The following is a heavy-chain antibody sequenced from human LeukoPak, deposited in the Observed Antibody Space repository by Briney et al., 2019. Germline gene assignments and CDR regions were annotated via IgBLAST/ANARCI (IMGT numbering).Heavy chain of an antibody. Sequence: PGGSLRLSCAASGFTFSSYEMNWVRQAPGKGLEWVSYISSSSSTIYYADSVKGRFTISRDNAKNTVSLQMNSLRAEDTAVYYCAGDKTTGGWYEFDYWGQGTLVTVSS. CDR3: AGDKTTGGWYEFDY. CDR1: GFTFSSYE. J-gene: IGHJ4*02. CDR2: ISSSSSTI. V-gene: IGHV3-48*03. D-gene: IGHD6-19*01.